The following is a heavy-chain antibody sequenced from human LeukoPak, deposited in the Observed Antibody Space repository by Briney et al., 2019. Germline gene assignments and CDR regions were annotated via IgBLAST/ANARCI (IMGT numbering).Heavy chain of an antibody. V-gene: IGHV3-48*03. J-gene: IGHJ4*02. CDR1: GFTFSSYE. Sequence: GGTLRLSCAASGFTFSSYEMNWVRQAPGKGLEWVSYISSSGSTIYYADSVKGRFTISRDNAKNSLYLQMNSLRAEDTAVYYCARELGDIVAPPYYFDYWGQGTLVTVSS. CDR3: ARELGDIVAPPYYFDY. CDR2: ISSSGSTI. D-gene: IGHD5-12*01.